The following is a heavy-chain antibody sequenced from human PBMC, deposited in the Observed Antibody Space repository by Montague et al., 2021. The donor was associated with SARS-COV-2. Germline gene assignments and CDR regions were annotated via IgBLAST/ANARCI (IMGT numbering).Heavy chain of an antibody. CDR2: IPSNGKT. Sequence: SETLSLTCTVSGGSINDHYRSWTRQSPGKGLEWIGYIPSNGKTNYNPSLKSRVTLSADASRNEFSLKLDSVTAADTAVYFCARRGYYDSAGYHWHLDLWGRGMLVTVSS. J-gene: IGHJ2*01. D-gene: IGHD3-22*01. CDR3: ARRGYYDSAGYHWHLDL. CDR1: GGSINDHY. V-gene: IGHV4-4*09.